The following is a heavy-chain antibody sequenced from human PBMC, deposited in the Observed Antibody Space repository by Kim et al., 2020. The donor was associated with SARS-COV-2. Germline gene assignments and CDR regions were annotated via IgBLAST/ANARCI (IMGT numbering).Heavy chain of an antibody. Sequence: GGSLRLSCAASGFTFSSYEMNWVRQAPGKGLEWVSYISSSGSTIYYADSVKGRFTISRDNAKNSLYLQMNSLRAEDTAVYYCARDRRNWNYRHYFDYWGQGTLVTVSS. D-gene: IGHD1-7*01. CDR1: GFTFSSYE. CDR3: ARDRRNWNYRHYFDY. V-gene: IGHV3-48*03. J-gene: IGHJ4*02. CDR2: ISSSGSTI.